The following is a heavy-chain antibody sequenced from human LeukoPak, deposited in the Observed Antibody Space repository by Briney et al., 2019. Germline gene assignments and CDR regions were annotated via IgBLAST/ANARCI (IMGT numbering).Heavy chain of an antibody. CDR2: ISYDGSNK. D-gene: IGHD3-22*01. CDR3: VRDPNPEYYYDSINLGFDY. Sequence: GGSLRLSCAASGFTFSSYAMHWVRQAPGKGLEWVAVISYDGSNKYYADSVKGRFTISRDNSKNTLYLQMNSLRAKDTAVYYCVRDPNPEYYYDSINLGFDYWGQGTLVTVSS. J-gene: IGHJ4*02. V-gene: IGHV3-30*04. CDR1: GFTFSSYA.